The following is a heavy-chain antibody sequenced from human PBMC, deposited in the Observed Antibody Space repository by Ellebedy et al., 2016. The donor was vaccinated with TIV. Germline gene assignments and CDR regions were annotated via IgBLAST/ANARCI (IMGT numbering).Heavy chain of an antibody. CDR2: ITSSSSTI. CDR1: GFTFSTYT. Sequence: GGSLRLXXAASGFTFSTYTMNWVRQAPGKGLECVSYITSSSSTIYYADSVKGRFTISRGNAKNSLYLQMNSLRAEDTAVYYCARVHYVWGSYPNFDYWGQGTLVTVSS. J-gene: IGHJ4*02. CDR3: ARVHYVWGSYPNFDY. V-gene: IGHV3-48*04. D-gene: IGHD3-16*02.